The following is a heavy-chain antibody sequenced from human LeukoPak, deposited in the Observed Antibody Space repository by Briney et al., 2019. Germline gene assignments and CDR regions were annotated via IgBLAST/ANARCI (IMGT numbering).Heavy chain of an antibody. D-gene: IGHD3-22*01. V-gene: IGHV1-2*02. CDR2: INPNSGGT. J-gene: IGHJ6*02. Sequence: ASVKVSCKASGYTFTGYYMHWVRQAPGQGLEWMGWINPNSGGTNYAQKFQGRVTMTRDTSISTAYMELSRLRSDDTAVYYCARFYPNYYDSSGMDVWGQGTTVTVSS. CDR3: ARFYPNYYDSSGMDV. CDR1: GYTFTGYY.